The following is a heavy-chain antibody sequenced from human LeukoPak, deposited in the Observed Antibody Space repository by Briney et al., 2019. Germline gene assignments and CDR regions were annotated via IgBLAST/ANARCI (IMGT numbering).Heavy chain of an antibody. CDR2: ISWNSGSI. D-gene: IGHD3-22*01. CDR3: AKGAMIVVVTYFDY. V-gene: IGHV3-9*01. J-gene: IGHJ4*02. Sequence: PGRSLRLSCAAPGFTFDDYAMHWVRQAPGKGLEWVSGISWNSGSIGYADSVKGRFTISRDNAKNSLYLQMNSLRAEDTALYYCAKGAMIVVVTYFDYWGQGTLVTVSS. CDR1: GFTFDDYA.